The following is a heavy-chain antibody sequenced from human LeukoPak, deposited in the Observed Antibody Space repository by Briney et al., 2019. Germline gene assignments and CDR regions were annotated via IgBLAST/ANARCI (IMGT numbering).Heavy chain of an antibody. CDR2: ISDSGGST. J-gene: IGHJ4*02. CDR1: GITLSNYG. CDR3: AKRGVVIRVILVGFHKEAYYFDS. V-gene: IGHV3-23*01. Sequence: GGSLRLSCAASGITLSNYGMSWVRQAPGKGLEWVAGISDSGGSTKYADSVKGRFTISRDNPKNTLYLQMNSLRAENTAVYFCAKRGVVIRVILVGFHKEAYYFDSWGQGALVTVSS. D-gene: IGHD3-22*01.